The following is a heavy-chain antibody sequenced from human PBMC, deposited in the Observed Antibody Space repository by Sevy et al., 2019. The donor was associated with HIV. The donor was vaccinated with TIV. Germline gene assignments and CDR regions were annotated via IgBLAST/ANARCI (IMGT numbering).Heavy chain of an antibody. CDR1: GFTFSSHW. J-gene: IGHJ3*02. Sequence: GGCLRLSCAASGFTFSSHWMQWVRQAPGKGLVWFSRLNYDGSYTNYADSVKGRFTISRDNAKSTLYLQMNSLRAEDTYQYYCARSKVGVGDAFDIWGQGTMVTVSS. CDR2: LNYDGSYT. CDR3: ARSKVGVGDAFDI. V-gene: IGHV3-74*01. D-gene: IGHD3-16*01.